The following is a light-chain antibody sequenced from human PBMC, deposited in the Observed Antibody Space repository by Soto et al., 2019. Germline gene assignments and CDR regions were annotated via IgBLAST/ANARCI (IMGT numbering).Light chain of an antibody. V-gene: IGLV2-14*03. Sequence: SALTQPASVSGSPGQSITISCTRTRSDIGAYNFVSWYQQHPGEVPKLILYDVNVRPSGVSNRFSGSKSGNTASLTISGLQAEDEADYYCTSWTTSTTMIFGGGTKVTVL. CDR3: TSWTTSTTMI. CDR2: DVN. CDR1: RSDIGAYNF. J-gene: IGLJ2*01.